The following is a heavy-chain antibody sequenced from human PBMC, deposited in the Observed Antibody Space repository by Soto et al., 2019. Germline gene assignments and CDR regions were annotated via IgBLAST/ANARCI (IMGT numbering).Heavy chain of an antibody. V-gene: IGHV1-45*02. D-gene: IGHD1-26*01. CDR3: AGGGAGSGPFTWELPDH. CDR2: ITPFSGDV. J-gene: IGHJ4*01. CDR1: GNTFTYRY. Sequence: QMQLVQSGAEVKKTGSSVTVSCKALGNTFTYRYLHWVRQAPGQALEWMGWITPFSGDVHYAQKFQERVTITRDRSINTAYMQMSSLRSEDTAMYFCAGGGAGSGPFTWELPDHWGHGTLVTVSS.